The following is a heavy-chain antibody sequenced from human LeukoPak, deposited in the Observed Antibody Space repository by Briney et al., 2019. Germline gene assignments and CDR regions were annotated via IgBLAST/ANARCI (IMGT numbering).Heavy chain of an antibody. J-gene: IGHJ4*02. D-gene: IGHD4-17*01. CDR3: ARADDFGDYAVDY. V-gene: IGHV7-4-1*02. Sequence: ASVKVSCKASGYTFTSYTMNWVRQAPGQGLEWMGWININTENPTYAQGFTGRFVFSLDTSVSTAYLQISSLKAEDTAVYYCARADDFGDYAVDYWGQGTLVTVSS. CDR2: ININTENP. CDR1: GYTFTSYT.